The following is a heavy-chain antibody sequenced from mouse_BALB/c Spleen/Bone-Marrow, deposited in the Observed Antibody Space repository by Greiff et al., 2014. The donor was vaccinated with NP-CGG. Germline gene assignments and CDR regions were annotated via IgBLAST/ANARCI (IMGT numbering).Heavy chain of an antibody. J-gene: IGHJ1*01. CDR1: GFSLTSYG. Sequence: QVQLQQSGPGLVAPSQSLSITCTVSGFSLTSYGVHWVRQPPGKGLEWLGVIWAGGSTNYNSALMSRLSISKDNSKSQVFLKMNSLQTDDTAMYYCARDGGTTVVALYWYFDVWGAGTTVTVSS. CDR2: IWAGGST. CDR3: ARDGGTTVVALYWYFDV. V-gene: IGHV2-9*02. D-gene: IGHD1-1*01.